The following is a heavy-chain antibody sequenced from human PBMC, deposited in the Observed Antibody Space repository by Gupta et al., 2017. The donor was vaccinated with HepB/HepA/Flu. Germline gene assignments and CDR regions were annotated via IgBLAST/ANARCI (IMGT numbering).Heavy chain of an antibody. J-gene: IGHJ5*02. CDR2: IKWDGLNI. CDR3: VRGYWTPEVMDS. CDR1: GFNFDEFG. D-gene: IGHD1-1*01. Sequence: EVQLIESGGGVVRPGESLSLSCVTSGFNFDEFGMSWVRQAPGKGLEWVSGIKWDGLNIGYVESVRGRFTISRDNAKNSLFLQMESLRVEDTALYYCVRGYWTPEVMDSWGQGTLVTVSS. V-gene: IGHV3-20*04.